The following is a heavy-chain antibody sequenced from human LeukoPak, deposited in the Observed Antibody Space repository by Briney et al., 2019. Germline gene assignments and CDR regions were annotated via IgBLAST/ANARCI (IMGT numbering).Heavy chain of an antibody. Sequence: PSETLSLTCTVSGGSISSYYWSWIRQPAGKGLEWIGRIYSSGSTNYNPSLKCRVTMSVDTSKNQFSLKLSSVTAADTAVYYCARDLNWNYYYYYMDVWGKGTTVTVSS. J-gene: IGHJ6*03. CDR2: IYSSGST. V-gene: IGHV4-4*07. D-gene: IGHD3/OR15-3a*01. CDR3: ARDLNWNYYYYYMDV. CDR1: GGSISSYY.